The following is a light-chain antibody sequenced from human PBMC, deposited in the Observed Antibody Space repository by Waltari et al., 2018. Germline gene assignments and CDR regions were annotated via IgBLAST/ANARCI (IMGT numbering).Light chain of an antibody. CDR1: QSLLYNGHDD. CDR2: LGS. V-gene: IGKV2-28*01. CDR3: MQGRQPGYT. J-gene: IGKJ2*01. Sequence: DIVMTQSQLCLRVTPREPASISCRSSQSLLYNGHDDLRWYVQKQGQVPQLLISLGSSRASRVPYRFSGSVSCTDFTLGISRVEAEDVGLYYCMQGRQPGYTFGQGTRLEIK.